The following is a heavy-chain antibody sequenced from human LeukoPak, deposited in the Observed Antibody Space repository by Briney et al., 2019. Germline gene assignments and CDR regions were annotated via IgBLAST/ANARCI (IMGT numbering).Heavy chain of an antibody. CDR2: ISTSGGLSSV. J-gene: IGHJ4*02. V-gene: IGHV3-21*04. D-gene: IGHD3-22*01. CDR3: ASAGGDSRSPLPFYY. CDR1: GFIFSSFS. Sequence: GGSLRLSCAASGFIFSSFSVNWVRQAPGKGLEWVSSISTSGGLSSVYYADSVKGRFTISRDNAKNSLSLQMNSLRAEDTAVYYCASAGGDSRSPLPFYYWGQGTLVTVSS.